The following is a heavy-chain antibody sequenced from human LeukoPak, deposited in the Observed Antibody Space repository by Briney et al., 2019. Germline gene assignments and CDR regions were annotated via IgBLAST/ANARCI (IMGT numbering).Heavy chain of an antibody. Sequence: PSETLSLTCTVSGYSISSGYYWGWIRQPPGKGLEWIGSIYHSGSTYYNPSLKSRVTISVDTSKNQFSLKLSSVTAADTAVYYCARVAGSGSRKNYYYYYYMGVWGKGTTVTVSS. J-gene: IGHJ6*03. V-gene: IGHV4-38-2*02. CDR2: IYHSGST. D-gene: IGHD3-10*01. CDR1: GYSISSGYY. CDR3: ARVAGSGSRKNYYYYYYMGV.